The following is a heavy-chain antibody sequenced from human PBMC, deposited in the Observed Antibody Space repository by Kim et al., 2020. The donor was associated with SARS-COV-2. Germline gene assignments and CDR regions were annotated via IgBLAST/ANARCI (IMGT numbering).Heavy chain of an antibody. CDR2: IYYSGST. CDR3: ATLGVGYNYYYYYGMDV. J-gene: IGHJ6*02. V-gene: IGHV4-39*01. CDR1: GGSISSSSYY. D-gene: IGHD3-10*01. Sequence: SETLSLTCTVSGGSISSSSYYWGWIRQPPGKGLEWIGSIYYSGSTYYNPSLKSRVTISVDTSKNQFSLKLSSVTAADTDVYYCATLGVGYNYYYYYGMDVWGQGTTVTVSS.